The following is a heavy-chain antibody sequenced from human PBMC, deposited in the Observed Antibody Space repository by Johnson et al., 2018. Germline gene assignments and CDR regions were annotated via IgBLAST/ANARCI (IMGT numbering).Heavy chain of an antibody. Sequence: VQLVQSGGGLVQPGGSLRLSCETSGFTFSSRDMSWVRQGPAKGLEWVSPISGSGRGTYYADSAKGRFTISRDNYKNTLYLQMNSLRAEDTAVYYCAKDPDGDKYYYYYMDVWGKGTTVTVSS. CDR2: ISGSGRGT. CDR1: GFTFSSRD. J-gene: IGHJ6*03. V-gene: IGHV3-23*04. CDR3: AKDPDGDKYYYYYMDV. D-gene: IGHD4-17*01.